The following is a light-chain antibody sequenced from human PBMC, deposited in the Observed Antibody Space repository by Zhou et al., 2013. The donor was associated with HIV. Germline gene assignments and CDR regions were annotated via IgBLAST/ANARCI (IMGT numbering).Light chain of an antibody. Sequence: EIMMTQSPATLSVSPGERATLSCRASQNVPGGHLGWYQQKAGQTPRLLIYATSIRATGTPDRFTGSGSGTEFTLIISSLQSEDFAVYYCQQYGNWPYTNTFGQGTKVEIK. J-gene: IGKJ1*01. CDR3: QQYGNWPYTNT. CDR1: QNVPGGH. V-gene: IGKV3D-15*01. CDR2: ATS.